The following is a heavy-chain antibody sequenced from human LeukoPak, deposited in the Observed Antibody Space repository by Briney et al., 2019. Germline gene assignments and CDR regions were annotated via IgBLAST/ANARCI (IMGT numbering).Heavy chain of an antibody. CDR2: SRNKANSYTT. Sequence: GGSLRLSCAASDSDFIFSNYNMNWVRQAPGKGLEWVGRSRNKANSYTTEYAASVKGRFTISRDDSKNSVFLQMSSLKTEDTAVYFCAKIGVGPAAYKYWGQGTLVTVSS. CDR1: DSDFIFSNYN. CDR3: AKIGVGPAAYKY. D-gene: IGHD2-2*01. V-gene: IGHV3-72*01. J-gene: IGHJ4*02.